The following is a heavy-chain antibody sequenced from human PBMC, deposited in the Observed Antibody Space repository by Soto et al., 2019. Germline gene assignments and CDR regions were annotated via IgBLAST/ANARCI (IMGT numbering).Heavy chain of an antibody. V-gene: IGHV3-23*01. Sequence: EVQLLESGGGLVQPGGCLRLSCAASGFTFSSYAMSWVRQAPGKGLEWVSAISGSGGSTYYADSVKGRFTISRDNSKNTLYLQMNSLRAEDTAVYYCAKSDKFEVTPGYNYWGQGTLVTVSS. CDR3: AKSDKFEVTPGYNY. J-gene: IGHJ4*02. CDR1: GFTFSSYA. D-gene: IGHD2-15*01. CDR2: ISGSGGST.